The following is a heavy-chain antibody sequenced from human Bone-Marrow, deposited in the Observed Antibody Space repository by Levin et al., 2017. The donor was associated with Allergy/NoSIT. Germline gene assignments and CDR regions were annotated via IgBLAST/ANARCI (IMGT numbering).Heavy chain of an antibody. Sequence: AGGSLRLSCEASQFSFSTYAMHWVRQAPGKGLEWLSIISYDGNHKYYADSVKGRFTISRDNSKNTLFLQMNSLRVEDTATYFCARDDRGYSYGVVDDWGQGTLVTVSS. CDR2: ISYDGNHK. D-gene: IGHD3-10*01. V-gene: IGHV3-30*04. CDR1: QFSFSTYA. CDR3: ARDDRGYSYGVVDD. J-gene: IGHJ4*02.